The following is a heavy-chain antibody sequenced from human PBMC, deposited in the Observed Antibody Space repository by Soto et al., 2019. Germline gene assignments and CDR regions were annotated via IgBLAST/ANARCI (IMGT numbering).Heavy chain of an antibody. CDR1: GFTFSSYG. D-gene: IGHD3-9*01. Sequence: PGGSLRLSCAASGFTFSSYGMHWVRQAPGKGLEWVAVISYDGSNKYYADSVKGRFTISRDNSKNTLYLQMNSLRAEDTAVYYCAKDLRDRYFDWLSHDAFDIWGQGTMVTVSS. J-gene: IGHJ3*02. V-gene: IGHV3-30*18. CDR2: ISYDGSNK. CDR3: AKDLRDRYFDWLSHDAFDI.